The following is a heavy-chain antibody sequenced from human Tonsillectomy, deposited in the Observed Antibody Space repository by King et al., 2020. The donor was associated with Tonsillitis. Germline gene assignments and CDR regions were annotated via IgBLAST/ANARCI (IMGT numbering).Heavy chain of an antibody. J-gene: IGHJ4*02. CDR2: IRGSGGST. Sequence: VQLLESGGGLVQPGGSLRLSCAASGFTCSSYAMSWVRQAPGKGLEWVSAIRGSGGSTYYGDSVKGRFTISRDNSKNTVYLQMNSLRAEDTAGYYRAKDWDDFWSGYYMGYWGQGTLVTVSA. V-gene: IGHV3-23*01. CDR1: GFTCSSYA. D-gene: IGHD3-3*01. CDR3: AKDWDDFWSGYYMGY.